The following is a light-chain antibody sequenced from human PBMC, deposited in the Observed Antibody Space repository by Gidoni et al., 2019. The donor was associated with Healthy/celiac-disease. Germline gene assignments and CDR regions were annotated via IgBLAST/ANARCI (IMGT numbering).Light chain of an antibody. V-gene: IGKV1-33*01. J-gene: IGKJ2*01. Sequence: DSQMTQSPSCLSASVGDRVTITCQASQDISNYLNWYQQKPGTAPQLLIYAASHLETGVPSRFSGSGSGTYFPSTSSRLPPDDIATYYCQQYDNPPYTFGQGTKLEIK. CDR2: AAS. CDR1: QDISNY. CDR3: QQYDNPPYT.